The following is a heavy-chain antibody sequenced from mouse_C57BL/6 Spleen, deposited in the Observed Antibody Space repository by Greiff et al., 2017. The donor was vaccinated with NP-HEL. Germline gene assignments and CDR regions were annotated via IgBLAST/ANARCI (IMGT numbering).Heavy chain of an antibody. CDR2: INPSNGGT. Sequence: QVQLQQPGTELVKPGASVKLSCKASGYTFTSYWMHWVKQRPGQGLEWIGNINPSNGGTNYNEKFKSKATLTVDKSSSTAYMQLSSLTSEDSAVYYCARSTPFNYGSPWFAYWGQGTLVTVSA. CDR3: ARSTPFNYGSPWFAY. V-gene: IGHV1-53*01. CDR1: GYTFTSYW. D-gene: IGHD1-1*01. J-gene: IGHJ3*01.